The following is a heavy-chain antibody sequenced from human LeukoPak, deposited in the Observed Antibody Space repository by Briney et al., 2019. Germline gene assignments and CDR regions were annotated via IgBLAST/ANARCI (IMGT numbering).Heavy chain of an antibody. V-gene: IGHV3-30*18. J-gene: IGHJ4*02. CDR2: ISYDGSNK. Sequence: PGGSLRLSCAASGFTFSSHSMHGVRQAPGKGLEWVAVISYDGSNKYYADSVKGRFTISRDNSKNTLYLQMNSLRAEDTAVYYCAKDVDPFGSGSYVEGFDYWGQGTLVTVSS. CDR3: AKDVDPFGSGSYVEGFDY. D-gene: IGHD3-10*01. CDR1: GFTFSSHS.